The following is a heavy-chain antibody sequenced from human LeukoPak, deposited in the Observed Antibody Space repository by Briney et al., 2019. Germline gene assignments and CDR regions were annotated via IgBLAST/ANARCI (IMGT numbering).Heavy chain of an antibody. CDR2: INRSGSI. D-gene: IGHD3-10*01. CDR3: ARGPFDGSGSYYKPRNFDY. V-gene: IGHV4-34*01. J-gene: IGHJ4*02. CDR1: GGSLSGYY. Sequence: SETLSLTCAVYGGSLSGYYWNWIRQPPGKGLEWIGEINRSGSINYSPSLKSRVTISLDTSNSQFSLKLSSVTAADTAVYYCARGPFDGSGSYYKPRNFDYWGQGTLVTVSS.